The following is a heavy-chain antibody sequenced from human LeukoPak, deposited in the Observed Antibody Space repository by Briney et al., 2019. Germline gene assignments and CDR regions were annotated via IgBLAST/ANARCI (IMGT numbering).Heavy chain of an antibody. J-gene: IGHJ5*02. CDR3: AREWSA. Sequence: GGSLRLSCAASGLTFSPYAMHWVRQAPGMGLEWLAIISHDGGNEYYADSVRGRFTISRDNSKNTVYLQMNSLRPEDTAVYYCAREWSAWGQGTLVTVSS. D-gene: IGHD1-26*01. CDR1: GLTFSPYA. CDR2: ISHDGGNE. V-gene: IGHV3-30*14.